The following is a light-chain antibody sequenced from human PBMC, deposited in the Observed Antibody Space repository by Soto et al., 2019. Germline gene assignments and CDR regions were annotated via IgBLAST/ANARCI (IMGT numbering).Light chain of an antibody. CDR2: LGS. Sequence: DIVMTQSPLSLPVTPGEPASISCRSSQSLLHRNGYNYLDWYLQKPGQSPQLLIYLGSSRASGVPDRFVGSGSGTDFTLKISRVEAEDVGIYYCMQTLQTPLFGQGTRLE. J-gene: IGKJ5*01. V-gene: IGKV2-28*01. CDR3: MQTLQTPL. CDR1: QSLLHRNGYNY.